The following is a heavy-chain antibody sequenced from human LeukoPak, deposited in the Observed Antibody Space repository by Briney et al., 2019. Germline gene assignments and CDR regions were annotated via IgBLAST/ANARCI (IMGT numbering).Heavy chain of an antibody. CDR1: GFTFSRYG. CDR2: ISYDGSDK. Sequence: GGSLRLSCAASGFTFSRYGMHWVRQAPGKGLEWVAVISYDGSDKYYADSVQGRFTISRDNSKNTLYLQLNSLRTEDAAVYYCAKDFLYGDYFSDYWGQGTLVTVSS. V-gene: IGHV3-30*18. CDR3: AKDFLYGDYFSDY. J-gene: IGHJ4*02. D-gene: IGHD4-17*01.